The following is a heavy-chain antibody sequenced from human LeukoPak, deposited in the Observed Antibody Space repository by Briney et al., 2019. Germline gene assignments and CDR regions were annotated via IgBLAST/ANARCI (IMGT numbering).Heavy chain of an antibody. Sequence: PGGSLRLSCAVSGFTVSRNYMAWVRQAPGKGLEWVSYINSGGSAIYYADSVKGRFTISRDNAKNSLYLQMNSLRADDTAVYYCARGGSYVHYWGQGTLITVSS. J-gene: IGHJ4*02. D-gene: IGHD1-26*01. CDR1: GFTVSRNY. CDR3: ARGGSYVHY. CDR2: INSGGSAI. V-gene: IGHV3-48*03.